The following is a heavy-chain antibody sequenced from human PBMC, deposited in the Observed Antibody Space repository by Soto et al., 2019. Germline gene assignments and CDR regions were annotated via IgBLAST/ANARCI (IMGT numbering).Heavy chain of an antibody. D-gene: IGHD2-15*01. CDR2: IYYSGST. V-gene: IGHV4-31*03. J-gene: IGHJ5*02. CDR3: ARDQAASETGGSLDP. Sequence: SETLSLTCTVSGGSISSGGYYWSWIRQHPGKGLEWIGYIYYSGSTYYNPSLKSRVTISVDTSKNQFSLKLSSVTAADTAVYYCARDQAASETGGSLDPWGQGTLVTVSS. CDR1: GGSISSGGYY.